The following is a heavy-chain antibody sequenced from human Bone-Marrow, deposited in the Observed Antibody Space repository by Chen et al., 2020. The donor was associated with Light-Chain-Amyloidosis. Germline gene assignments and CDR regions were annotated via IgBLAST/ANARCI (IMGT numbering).Heavy chain of an antibody. CDR1: GFSLSNARMG. D-gene: IGHD5-12*01. J-gene: IGHJ6*02. CDR2: IFSNDEK. V-gene: IGHV2-26*01. Sequence: QVTLKESGPVLVKPTETLTLTCTVSGFSLSNARMGVSWIRQPPGKALEWLAHIFSNDEKSHSTSLKSRLTISKDTSKSQVVLTMTNMDPVDTATYYCARIEPQGATIDYYYYGMDVWGQVTTVTVSS. CDR3: ARIEPQGATIDYYYYGMDV.